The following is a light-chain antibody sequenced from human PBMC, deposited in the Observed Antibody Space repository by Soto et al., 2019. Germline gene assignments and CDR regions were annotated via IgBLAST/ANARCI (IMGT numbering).Light chain of an antibody. CDR2: GAS. CDR1: QSVSSIY. Sequence: EIALTQSPGTLSLTPGERATLSCRASQSVSSIYLAWYQQKPGQAPRLLIYGASSRATGIPDRFSGSGSGTDFTLTISRLEPEDFAVYYCQQYGSSALTFGGGTKVDIK. CDR3: QQYGSSALT. V-gene: IGKV3-20*01. J-gene: IGKJ4*01.